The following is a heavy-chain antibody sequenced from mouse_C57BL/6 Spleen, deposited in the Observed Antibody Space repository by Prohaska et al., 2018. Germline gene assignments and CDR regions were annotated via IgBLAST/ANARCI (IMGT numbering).Heavy chain of an antibody. J-gene: IGHJ1*03. Sequence: EVKLLQSGGGLVQPGGSLKLSCAASGIDFSRYWMSWVRRAPGKGLEWIGEIKPDSSTINYAPSLKDKFIISRDNAKNTLYLQMGKVRSEDTAHYYCASPNWDWYFDVWGTGTTVTVSS. D-gene: IGHD4-1*01. CDR2: IKPDSSTI. V-gene: IGHV4-1*01. CDR1: GIDFSRYW. CDR3: ASPNWDWYFDV.